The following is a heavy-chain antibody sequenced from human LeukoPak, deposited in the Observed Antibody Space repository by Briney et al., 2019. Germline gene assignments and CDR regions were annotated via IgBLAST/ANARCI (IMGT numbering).Heavy chain of an antibody. V-gene: IGHV3-48*03. CDR1: GFTFSSYE. CDR2: ISSSSSTI. Sequence: GGSLRLSCAASGFTFSSYEMNWVRQAPGKGLEWVSYISSSSSTIYYADSVKGRFTISRDNAKNSLYLQMNSLRAEDTAVYYCAKDPTRYGDYGVYFDYWGQGTLVTVSS. CDR3: AKDPTRYGDYGVYFDY. D-gene: IGHD4-17*01. J-gene: IGHJ4*02.